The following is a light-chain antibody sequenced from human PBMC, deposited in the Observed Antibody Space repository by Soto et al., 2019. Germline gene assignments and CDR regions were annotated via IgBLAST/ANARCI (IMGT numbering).Light chain of an antibody. Sequence: DIQMTQSPSTLSASVGDRVTITCRASQTIRSWLAWYQQKPGKAPKLLIYKAANLESGVPSRFSGSESGTEFTLSISSLQPYDFATYYCQQYDTSSGTFGGGTKVEI. CDR1: QTIRSW. V-gene: IGKV1-5*03. J-gene: IGKJ4*01. CDR2: KAA. CDR3: QQYDTSSGT.